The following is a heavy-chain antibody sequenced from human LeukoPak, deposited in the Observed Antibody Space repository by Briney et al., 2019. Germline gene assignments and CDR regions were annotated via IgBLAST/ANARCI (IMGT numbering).Heavy chain of an antibody. CDR1: GGSFSGYY. Sequence: SETLSLTCAVYGGSFSGYYWSWIRQPPGKGLEWIGEINHRGSTNYNPSLKSRVTISVDTSKNQFSLKLSSVTAADTAVYYCARRGDSYTSFDYWGQGTLVTVSS. CDR2: INHRGST. V-gene: IGHV4-34*01. J-gene: IGHJ4*02. CDR3: ARRGDSYTSFDY.